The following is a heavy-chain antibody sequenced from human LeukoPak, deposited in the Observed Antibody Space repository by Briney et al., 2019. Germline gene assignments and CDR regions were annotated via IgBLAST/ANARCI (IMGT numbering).Heavy chain of an antibody. CDR1: GGSLNFYY. CDR3: ARGIADPYSFDS. CDR2: IYSTGST. D-gene: IGHD6-13*01. J-gene: IGHJ4*02. V-gene: IGHV4-4*07. Sequence: SETLSLTCTVSGGSLNFYYWSWIRQPAGKGLEWIGRIYSTGSTNYSPSLKSRVTMSVDKSKNQFSLNLSSVTAADTAVYYCARGIADPYSFDSWGQGTLVTVSS.